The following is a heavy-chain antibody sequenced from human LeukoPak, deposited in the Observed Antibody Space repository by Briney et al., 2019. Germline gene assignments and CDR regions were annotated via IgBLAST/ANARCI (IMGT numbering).Heavy chain of an antibody. Sequence: ASVTVSCTASEYTFTSYYMHWVRQAPGQGLEWMGIINPSGGSTSYAQKFQGRVTMTRDTSTSTVYMELSSLRSEDTAVYYCARAEAYDFWSGYYNWFDPWGQGTLVTVSS. D-gene: IGHD3-3*01. V-gene: IGHV1-46*01. J-gene: IGHJ5*02. CDR2: INPSGGST. CDR1: EYTFTSYY. CDR3: ARAEAYDFWSGYYNWFDP.